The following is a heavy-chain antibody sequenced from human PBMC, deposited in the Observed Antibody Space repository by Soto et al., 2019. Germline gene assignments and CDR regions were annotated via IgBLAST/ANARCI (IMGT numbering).Heavy chain of an antibody. CDR1: GGSFSGYY. J-gene: IGHJ6*02. CDR3: ARHYVGSGSYKPPWEYYGMDV. D-gene: IGHD1-26*01. V-gene: IGHV4-34*01. Sequence: PSETLSLTCAVYGGSFSGYYWSWIRQPPGKGLEWIGEINHSGSTNYNPSLKSRVTISVDTSKNQFSLKLSSVTAADTAVYYCARHYVGSGSYKPPWEYYGMDVWGQGTTVTVSS. CDR2: INHSGST.